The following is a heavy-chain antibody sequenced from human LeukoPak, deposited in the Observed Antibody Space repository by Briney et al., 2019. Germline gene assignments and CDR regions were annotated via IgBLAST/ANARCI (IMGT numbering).Heavy chain of an antibody. J-gene: IGHJ4*02. CDR3: VRDGPRAYCGVDCYPDFDY. D-gene: IGHD2-21*02. CDR2: IWDDGRNK. Sequence: GRSLRLSCITSRFIFSNYGMHWVRQVPGKGLEWVAEIWDDGRNKYYADSVKGRFTISRDNSKETLYLQMNSLRVEDTAVYYCVRDGPRAYCGVDCYPDFDYWGRGTLVTVSS. CDR1: RFIFSNYG. V-gene: IGHV3-33*01.